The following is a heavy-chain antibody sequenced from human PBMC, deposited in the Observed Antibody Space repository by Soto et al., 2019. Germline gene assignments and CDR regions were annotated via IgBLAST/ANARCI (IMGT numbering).Heavy chain of an antibody. J-gene: IGHJ6*02. CDR1: GGTFSSYT. Sequence: QVQLVQSGAEVKKPGSSVKVSCKASGGTFSSYTISWVRQAPGQGLEWMGRIIPILGIANYAQKFQGRVTITADESTSTAYVELSSLRSEETAVYYCASGVNGMDVWGQGTTVTVSS. V-gene: IGHV1-69*02. D-gene: IGHD2-21*01. CDR2: IIPILGIA. CDR3: ASGVNGMDV.